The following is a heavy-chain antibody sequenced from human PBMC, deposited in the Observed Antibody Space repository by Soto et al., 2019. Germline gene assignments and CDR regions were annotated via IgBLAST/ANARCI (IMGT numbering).Heavy chain of an antibody. J-gene: IGHJ6*02. Sequence: PWGSLRLSCVASGFTFISYGIHFFRHSPFKWLEWVAVMSYDGSHEYYADSVKGRFTISRDNSKTILYLQMNSLRLEDTAVYYCAKGSVLRVVEAPLAILGGVDVWGQGAMVTVSS. CDR3: AKGSVLRVVEAPLAILGGVDV. V-gene: IGHV3-33*06. D-gene: IGHD2-8*01. CDR1: GFTFISYG. CDR2: MSYDGSHE.